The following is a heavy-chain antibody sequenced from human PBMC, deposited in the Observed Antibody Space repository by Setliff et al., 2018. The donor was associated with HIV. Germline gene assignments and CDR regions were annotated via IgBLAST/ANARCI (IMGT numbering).Heavy chain of an antibody. CDR2: ISSRGRTI. Sequence: GGSLRLSCAASGFTFSDYYMSWIRQAPGKGLEWVSYISSRGRTIYYADSVEGRFTISRDNAKNSLYLQMNSLRAEDTAVYYCARDPTYSSSWYYFDYWGQGTLVTVSS. CDR1: GFTFSDYY. V-gene: IGHV3-11*01. CDR3: ARDPTYSSSWYYFDY. J-gene: IGHJ4*02. D-gene: IGHD6-13*01.